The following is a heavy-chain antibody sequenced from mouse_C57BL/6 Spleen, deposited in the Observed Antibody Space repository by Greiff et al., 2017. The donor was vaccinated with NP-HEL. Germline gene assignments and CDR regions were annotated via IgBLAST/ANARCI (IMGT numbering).Heavy chain of an antibody. CDR1: GYAFSSSW. CDR3: AREGLPYFDY. J-gene: IGHJ2*01. D-gene: IGHD2-2*01. CDR2: IYPGDGDT. V-gene: IGHV1-82*01. Sequence: VHLVESGPELVKPGASVKISCKASGYAFSSSWMNWVKQRPGKGLEWIGRIYPGDGDTNYNGKFKGKATLTADKSSSTAYMQLSSLTSEDSAVYFCAREGLPYFDYWGQGTTLTVSS.